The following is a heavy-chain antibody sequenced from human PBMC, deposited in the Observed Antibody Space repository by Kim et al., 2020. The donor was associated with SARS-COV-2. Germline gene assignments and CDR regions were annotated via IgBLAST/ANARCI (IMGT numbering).Heavy chain of an antibody. CDR1: GFTFSSYW. D-gene: IGHD1-26*01. CDR3: TVGATKGYFDY. Sequence: GGSLRLSCAASGFTFSSYWMHWVRQAPGKGLVWVSRINSDGSSTSYADSVKGRFTISRDNAKNTLYLQMSSLRAEDTAVYYCTVGATKGYFDYWGQGTLVTVSS. V-gene: IGHV3-74*01. J-gene: IGHJ4*02. CDR2: INSDGSST.